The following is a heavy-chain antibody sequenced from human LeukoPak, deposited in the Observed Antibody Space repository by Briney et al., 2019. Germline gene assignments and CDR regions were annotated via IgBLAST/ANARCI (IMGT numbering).Heavy chain of an antibody. Sequence: GSSVKVSCKASGYTFTSYYMHWVRQAPGQGLEWMGIINPSGGSTSYAQKFQGRVTMTRDTSTSTVYMELSSLRSEDTAVYYCARDPTGGDWFDPWGQGTLVTVSS. CDR2: INPSGGST. V-gene: IGHV1-46*01. CDR1: GYTFTSYY. D-gene: IGHD7-27*01. CDR3: ARDPTGGDWFDP. J-gene: IGHJ5*02.